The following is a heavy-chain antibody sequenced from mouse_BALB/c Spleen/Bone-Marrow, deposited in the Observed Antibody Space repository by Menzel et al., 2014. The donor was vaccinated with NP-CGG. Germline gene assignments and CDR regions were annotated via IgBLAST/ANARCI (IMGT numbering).Heavy chain of an antibody. CDR1: GYTFTSYV. J-gene: IGHJ2*01. D-gene: IGHD2-14*01. Sequence: EVQLQQSGPELVKPGASVKMSCKASGYTFTSYVMHWVKQKPGQGLEWIGYINPYNDGTKYNEKFKGMATLTSDRSSSTAYMELSGLTSEDSAVYYCAKGGNYRYDFDYWGQGTTLTVSS. CDR3: AKGGNYRYDFDY. V-gene: IGHV1-14*01. CDR2: INPYNDGT.